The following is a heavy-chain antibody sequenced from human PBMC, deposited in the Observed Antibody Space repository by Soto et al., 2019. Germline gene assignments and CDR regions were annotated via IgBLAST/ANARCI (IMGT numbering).Heavy chain of an antibody. CDR3: ARDRLDDYSNYKWFDP. CDR1: GGNFSSYT. J-gene: IGHJ5*02. CDR2: IIPVFGTA. V-gene: IGHV1-69*12. D-gene: IGHD4-4*01. Sequence: QVQLVQSGAEVKKPGSSVKVSCKASGGNFSSYTVNWVRQAPGQGLEWMGGIIPVFGTANYAQKFRGRVTITADESTNIVYLELRSLRSEDTAVYYCARDRLDDYSNYKWFDPWGQGTLVTVSS.